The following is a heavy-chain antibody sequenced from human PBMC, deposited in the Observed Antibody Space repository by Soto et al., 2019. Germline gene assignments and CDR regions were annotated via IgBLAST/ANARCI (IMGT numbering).Heavy chain of an antibody. D-gene: IGHD2-2*01. CDR2: MKQDGGEK. CDR3: ARHRRPAIPAANWFDP. V-gene: IGHV3-7*01. J-gene: IGHJ5*02. CDR1: GFTFSGYW. Sequence: GGSLRLSCAASGFTFSGYWMTWVRQAPGKGLEWVTNMKQDGGEKNYVDSVKGRFTISRDNAKNSLYLQMNSLRAEDTAVYYCARHRRPAIPAANWFDPWGQGILVTVSS.